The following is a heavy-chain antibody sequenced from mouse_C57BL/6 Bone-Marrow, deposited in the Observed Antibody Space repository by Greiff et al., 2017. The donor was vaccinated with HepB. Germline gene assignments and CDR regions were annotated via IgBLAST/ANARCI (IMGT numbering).Heavy chain of an antibody. CDR3: AREDYYGSSYKWYFDV. CDR2: INPSSGYT. J-gene: IGHJ1*03. CDR1: GYTFTSYW. Sequence: QVHVKQSGAELAKPGASVKLSCKASGYTFTSYWMHWVKQRPGQGLEWIGYINPSSGYTKYNQKFKDKATLTADKSSSTAYMQLSSLTYEDSAVYDCAREDYYGSSYKWYFDVWGTGTTVTVSS. V-gene: IGHV1-7*01. D-gene: IGHD1-1*01.